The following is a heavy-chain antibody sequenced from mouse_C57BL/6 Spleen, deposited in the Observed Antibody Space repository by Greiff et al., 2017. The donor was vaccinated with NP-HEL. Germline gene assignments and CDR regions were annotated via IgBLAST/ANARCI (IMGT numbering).Heavy chain of an antibody. J-gene: IGHJ4*01. CDR1: GFTFSDYG. CDR2: ISSGSSTI. D-gene: IGHD1-1*01. Sequence: EVQGVESGGGLVKPGGSLKLSCAASGFTFSDYGMHWVRQAPEKGLEWVAYISSGSSTIYYADTVKGRFTISRDNAKNTLFLQMTSLRSEDTAMYFCASPGTTVVCVDAMDYWGQGTSVTVSS. CDR3: ASPGTTVVCVDAMDY. V-gene: IGHV5-17*01.